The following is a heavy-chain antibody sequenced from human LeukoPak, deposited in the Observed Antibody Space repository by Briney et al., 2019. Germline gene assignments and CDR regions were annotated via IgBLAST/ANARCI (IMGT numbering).Heavy chain of an antibody. V-gene: IGHV3-7*05. CDR2: INQAGSDK. CDR3: ARGMIRGVLDDY. J-gene: IGHJ4*02. D-gene: IGHD3-10*01. CDR1: GFNFNNYW. Sequence: GGSLILSCVASGFNFNNYWMSWVRQAPGKGLEWVANINQAGSDKYYLDSVKGRFTISRDNAKNSLYLQMNSLRAEDTAVYYCARGMIRGVLDDYWGQGTLVPVTA.